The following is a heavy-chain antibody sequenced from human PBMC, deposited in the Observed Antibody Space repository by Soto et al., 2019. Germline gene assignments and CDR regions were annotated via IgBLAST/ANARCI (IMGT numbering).Heavy chain of an antibody. CDR3: AGAPLSEPAAMFSSLDP. D-gene: IGHD2-2*01. CDR2: IYYSGST. CDR1: GGSISSGGYY. J-gene: IGHJ5*02. Sequence: QVQLQESGPGLVKPSQTLSLTCTVSGGSISSGGYYWSWIRQHPGKGLEWIGYIYYSGSTYYNPSLKSRVTISVNTSKNQCSLKLSSVTAADTAVYYCAGAPLSEPAAMFSSLDPWGQGTLVTVSS. V-gene: IGHV4-31*03.